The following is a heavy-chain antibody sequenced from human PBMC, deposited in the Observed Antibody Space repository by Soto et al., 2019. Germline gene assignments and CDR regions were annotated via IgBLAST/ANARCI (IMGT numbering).Heavy chain of an antibody. V-gene: IGHV2-70*01. CDR2: IDGNDAK. CDR3: ARSPWRAEVGIRYCSTVSAFLLKRTSDP. D-gene: IGHD6-13*01. Sequence: TPTLRERCYFSVVALTTKKKCVSWIRQPPGKALDWLALIDGNDAKDYATSLKTRLPISTDTSKTQVFLTMPNVPPVDTATYYCARSPWRAEVGIRYCSTVSAFLLKRTSDP. J-gene: IGHJ5*02. CDR1: VVALTTKKKC.